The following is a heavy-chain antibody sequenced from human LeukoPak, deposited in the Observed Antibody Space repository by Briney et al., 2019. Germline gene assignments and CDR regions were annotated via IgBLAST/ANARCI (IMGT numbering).Heavy chain of an antibody. CDR3: ARDAKGFDY. J-gene: IGHJ4*02. V-gene: IGHV3-74*01. CDR1: GFSFSSNW. Sequence: GGSLRLSCAASGFSFSSNWMHWVRQAPGKGLVWVSRIDSDGSSTNYADSVKGRFTISRDNAKNSLYLQMNSLRAEDTAVYYCARDAKGFDYWGQGTLVTVSS. CDR2: IDSDGSST.